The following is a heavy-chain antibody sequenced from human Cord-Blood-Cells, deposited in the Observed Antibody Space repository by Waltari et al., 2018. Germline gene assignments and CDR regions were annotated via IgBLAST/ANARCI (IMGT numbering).Heavy chain of an antibody. D-gene: IGHD3-10*01. CDR3: ARPRPTYGSGSYYNFDY. CDR1: GATFSSYA. Sequence: QVQLVQSGAEVKKPGSSVKVSCNASGATFSSYAISWVRHAPGQGLEWMGGIIPIFGTANYAQKFQGRVTITADESTSTAYMELSSLRSEDTAVYYCARPRPTYGSGSYYNFDYWGQGTLVTVSS. J-gene: IGHJ4*02. V-gene: IGHV1-69*01. CDR2: IIPIFGTA.